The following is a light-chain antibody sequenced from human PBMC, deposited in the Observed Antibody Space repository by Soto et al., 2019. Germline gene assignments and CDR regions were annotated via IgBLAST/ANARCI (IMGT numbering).Light chain of an antibody. CDR3: QQYNNWPPWT. CDR1: QSVRSN. V-gene: IGKV3-15*01. CDR2: GAS. Sequence: EIVMPQSPATLSVSPGERATLSCRASQSVRSNLAWYQQKPRQAPRLLIYGASTRATGIPARFSGSASGTEFNLTISSLQFEDFAVYYCQQYNNWPPWTFGQGTKVDIK. J-gene: IGKJ1*01.